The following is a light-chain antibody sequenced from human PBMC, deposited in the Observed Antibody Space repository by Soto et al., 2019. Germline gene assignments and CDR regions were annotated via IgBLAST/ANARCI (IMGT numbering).Light chain of an antibody. J-gene: IGKJ4*01. CDR2: GAS. V-gene: IGKV3-20*01. CDR3: PQYGSSPPALT. Sequence: ETVLTQSPGTLSFSPGEGATLSCRASQSVSSSYLAWYQQKPGQAPRLLIYGASSRATGIPDRFSGSGSGTDFTLTISRLEPEDFAVYYCPQYGSSPPALTFGGGTTVDIK. CDR1: QSVSSSY.